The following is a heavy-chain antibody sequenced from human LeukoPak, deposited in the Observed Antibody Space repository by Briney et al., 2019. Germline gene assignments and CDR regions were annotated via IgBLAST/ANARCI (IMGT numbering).Heavy chain of an antibody. CDR2: FKSKTDGGTT. D-gene: IGHD3-22*01. CDR3: TTTYYYDSSGYYYGDY. J-gene: IGHJ4*02. CDR1: GFTFSNAW. Sequence: GGSLRLSCAASGFTFSNAWMSWVRQAPGKGLEWVGRFKSKTDGGTTDYAAPVKGRYTITRDDSKNALYLQMNSLKTEDTAVYYCTTTYYYDSSGYYYGDYWGQGTLVTVSS. V-gene: IGHV3-15*01.